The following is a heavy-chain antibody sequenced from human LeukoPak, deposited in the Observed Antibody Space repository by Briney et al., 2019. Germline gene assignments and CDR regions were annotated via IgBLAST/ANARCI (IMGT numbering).Heavy chain of an antibody. V-gene: IGHV3-30*02. CDR2: IRFDGSEK. Sequence: PGGSLRLSCAASGFTFSTYGMHWVRQAPGKGLEWVAFIRFDGSEKYYSDSVRGRFTISRDNSKSTVYLQMNSLRAEDTAVYYCARAPTDYYYYYGMDVWGQGTTVTVSS. J-gene: IGHJ6*02. CDR1: GFTFSTYG. D-gene: IGHD4-17*01. CDR3: ARAPTDYYYYYGMDV.